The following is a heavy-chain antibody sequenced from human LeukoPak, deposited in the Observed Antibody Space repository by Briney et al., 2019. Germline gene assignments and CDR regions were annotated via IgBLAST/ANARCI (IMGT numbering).Heavy chain of an antibody. D-gene: IGHD6-19*01. J-gene: IGHJ6*03. CDR2: ISSSGSTI. CDR1: GFTFSSYE. CDR3: ASQWLVTYYMDV. Sequence: GGSLRLSCAASGFTFSSYEMNWVRQAPGKGLEWVSYISSSGSTIYYADSVKGRFTISRDNAKNSLYLQMNSLRAEDTAVYYCASQWLVTYYMDVWGKGTTVTVSS. V-gene: IGHV3-48*03.